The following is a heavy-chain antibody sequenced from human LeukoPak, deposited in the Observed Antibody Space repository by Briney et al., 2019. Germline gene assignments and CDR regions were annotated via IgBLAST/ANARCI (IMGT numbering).Heavy chain of an antibody. CDR2: IWSDGSNK. CDR1: GFTFRNYD. CDR3: ARDSTGYGYEEWS. D-gene: IGHD5-18*01. Sequence: GGSLRLSCAASGFTFRNYDMHWVRQAPGKGLEWVAFIWSDGSNKYYADSVKGRFTIYRDNARNSVYLLMNSLRAEDTALYYCARDSTGYGYEEWSWGQGTLVTVSS. V-gene: IGHV3-33*01. J-gene: IGHJ5*02.